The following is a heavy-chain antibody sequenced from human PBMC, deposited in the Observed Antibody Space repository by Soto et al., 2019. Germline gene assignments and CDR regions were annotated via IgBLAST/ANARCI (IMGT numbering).Heavy chain of an antibody. V-gene: IGHV3-48*01. CDR1: GFTFSSYS. Sequence: EVQLVESGGGLVQPGGSLRLSCAASGFTFSSYSMNWVRQAPGKGLEWVSYISSSSSTIYYADSVKGRFTISRDNAKNSLYLQMNSLRAEDTAVYYCARDSLYGMDVWGQGTTATVSS. J-gene: IGHJ6*02. CDR3: ARDSLYGMDV. CDR2: ISSSSSTI.